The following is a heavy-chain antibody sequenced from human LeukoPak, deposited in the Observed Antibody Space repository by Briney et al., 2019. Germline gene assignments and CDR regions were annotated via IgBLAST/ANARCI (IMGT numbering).Heavy chain of an antibody. V-gene: IGHV3-48*01. CDR2: ISSSSSTI. J-gene: IGHJ3*02. CDR3: ARNVNAFDI. CDR1: GFTFSSYS. Sequence: GGSLRLSCAASGFTFSSYSMNWVRQAPGKGLEWVSYISSSSSTIYYADSVKGRFTISRDNAKNSLYLQMHSLRGEDTAVYYCARNVNAFDIWGQGTMVTVSS.